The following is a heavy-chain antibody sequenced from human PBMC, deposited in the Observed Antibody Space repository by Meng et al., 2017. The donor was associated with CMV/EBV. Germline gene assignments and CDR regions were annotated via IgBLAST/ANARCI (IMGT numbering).Heavy chain of an antibody. Sequence: QVPGVQVGGEVKEAWFSVKVPWKASGGTFHRYAISWVRKAPGKRVEGEGGINPDFGTGNHAQKFQGRGTITADGSTEKAYEELSSLRSEDTAVYYCAREVDDYGDGWYFDLWGRGTLVTVSS. CDR2: INPDFGTG. CDR3: AREVDDYGDGWYFDL. J-gene: IGHJ2*01. D-gene: IGHD4-17*01. CDR1: GGTFHRYA. V-gene: IGHV1-69*12.